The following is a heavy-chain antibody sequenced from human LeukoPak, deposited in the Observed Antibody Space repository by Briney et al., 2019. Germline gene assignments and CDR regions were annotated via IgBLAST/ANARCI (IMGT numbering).Heavy chain of an antibody. J-gene: IGHJ6*03. CDR3: AREALRYCSSTSCSPYYYYYMDV. CDR2: IYTSGST. D-gene: IGHD2-2*01. CDR1: GGSISSYY. Sequence: SETLSPTCTVSGGSISSYYWSWIRQPAGKGLEWIGRIYTSGSTNYNPSLKSRVTMSVDTSKNQFSLKLSSVTAADTAVYYCAREALRYCSSTSCSPYYYYYMDVWGKGTTVTVSS. V-gene: IGHV4-4*07.